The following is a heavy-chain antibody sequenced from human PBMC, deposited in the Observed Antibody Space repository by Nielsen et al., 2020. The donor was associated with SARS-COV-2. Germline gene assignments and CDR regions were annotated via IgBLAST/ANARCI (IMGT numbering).Heavy chain of an antibody. D-gene: IGHD3-3*01. V-gene: IGHV1-69*01. Sequence: WVRQAPGQGLEWMGGIIPIFGTANYAQKFQGRVTITADESTSTAYMELSSLRAEDTAVYYCARDQEAASGFWSGYYTAYYYGMDVWGQGTTVTVSS. CDR2: IIPIFGTA. J-gene: IGHJ6*02. CDR3: ARDQEAASGFWSGYYTAYYYGMDV.